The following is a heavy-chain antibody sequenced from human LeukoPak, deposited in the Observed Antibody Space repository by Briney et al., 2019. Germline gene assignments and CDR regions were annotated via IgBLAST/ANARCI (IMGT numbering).Heavy chain of an antibody. CDR3: ARDVKLVPWAFDV. D-gene: IGHD6-13*01. CDR1: GFTFSSYW. CDR2: IKQDGSEK. Sequence: GGSLRLSCAASGFTFSSYWMSWVRQAPGKGLEWVANIKQDGSEKYYVDSVKGRFTISRDNAKNSLYPQMNSLRAEDTAVYYCARDVKLVPWAFDVWGQGTMVTVSS. J-gene: IGHJ3*01. V-gene: IGHV3-7*01.